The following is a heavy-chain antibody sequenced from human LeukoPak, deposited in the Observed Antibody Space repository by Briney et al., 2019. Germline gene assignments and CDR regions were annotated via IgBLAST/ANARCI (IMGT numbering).Heavy chain of an antibody. CDR3: ARSVGGATTPRFDY. J-gene: IGHJ4*02. Sequence: GASVKVSCKASGDTSSRYAISWVRQAPGQGLEWMGRIIPSLGIPNYPQKFQGRVTITADKSTSTAYMEVRSLGSEDTAVYYCARSVGGATTPRFDYWGQGTLVTVSS. D-gene: IGHD1-26*01. CDR1: GDTSSRYA. V-gene: IGHV1-69*04. CDR2: IIPSLGIP.